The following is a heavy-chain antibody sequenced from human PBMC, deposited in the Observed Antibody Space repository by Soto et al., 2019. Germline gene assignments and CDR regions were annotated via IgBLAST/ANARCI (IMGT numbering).Heavy chain of an antibody. CDR2: IIPLFGTA. CDR3: ARDLPPKGHYYYYYGMDV. CDR1: GGTFSNNV. J-gene: IGHJ6*02. V-gene: IGHV1-69*13. Sequence: SVRVSCKASGGTFSNNVISWVRQAPGQGLEWMGGIIPLFGTANLEQKFQGRVTVSADEMTSTVYMELSSLTSEDTAVYYCARDLPPKGHYYYYYGMDVWGQGTTVTVSS.